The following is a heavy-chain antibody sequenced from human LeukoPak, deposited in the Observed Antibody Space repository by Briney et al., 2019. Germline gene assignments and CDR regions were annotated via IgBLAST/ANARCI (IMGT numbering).Heavy chain of an antibody. CDR2: ISGSGGST. CDR3: ARSYESSSPGAFDP. J-gene: IGHJ5*02. CDR1: GFTFSSSA. V-gene: IGHV3-23*01. D-gene: IGHD6-6*01. Sequence: GGSLRLSCAASGFTFSSSAMNWVRQAPGKGLEWVSAISGSGGSTYYADSVKGRFTISRDNAKNSLYLQMNSLRAEDTAVYYCARSYESSSPGAFDPWGQGTLVTVSS.